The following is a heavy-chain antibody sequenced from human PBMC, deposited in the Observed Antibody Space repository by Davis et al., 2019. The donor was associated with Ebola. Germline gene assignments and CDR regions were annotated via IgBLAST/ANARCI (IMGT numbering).Heavy chain of an antibody. CDR2: IYYSGST. D-gene: IGHD5-18*01. CDR3: ATGGYSYGLDY. V-gene: IGHV4-31*03. J-gene: IGHJ4*02. Sequence: MPSETLSLTCTVSGGSISSGGYYWSWIRQHPGKGLEWIGYIYYSGSTNYIPSLKSRVTISVDTSKNQFSLKLSSVTAADTAVYYCATGGYSYGLDYWGQGTLVTVSS. CDR1: GGSISSGGYY.